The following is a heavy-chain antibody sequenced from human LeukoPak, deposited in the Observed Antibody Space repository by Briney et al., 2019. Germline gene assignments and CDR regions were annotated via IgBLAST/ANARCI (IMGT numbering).Heavy chain of an antibody. D-gene: IGHD3-10*01. V-gene: IGHV4-38-2*02. J-gene: IGHJ4*02. CDR1: GYSISSGFY. Sequence: SETLSLTCTVSGYSISSGFYWAWIRQPPGTGLEWVGSVYHSGDTYYNPSLRGRVTISVDTSKNHFSLRMRSVTAADTAVYYCARLLVPSRPGTYFYGSGSIHYWGQGILVTVSS. CDR2: VYHSGDT. CDR3: ARLLVPSRPGTYFYGSGSIHY.